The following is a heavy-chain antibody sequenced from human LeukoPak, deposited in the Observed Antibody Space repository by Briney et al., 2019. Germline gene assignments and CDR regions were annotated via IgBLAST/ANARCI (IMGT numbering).Heavy chain of an antibody. CDR2: ISGSGGST. V-gene: IGHV3-23*01. CDR3: AKRTIRGLVQWFDP. Sequence: QSGGSLRLSCAASGFTFSSYAMSWVRQAPGKGLEWVSAISGSGGSTYYADSVKGRFTISRDNSKNTLYLQMNSLRAEDTAVYYCAKRTIRGLVQWFDPLGQGTLVTVSS. CDR1: GFTFSSYA. J-gene: IGHJ5*02. D-gene: IGHD6-6*01.